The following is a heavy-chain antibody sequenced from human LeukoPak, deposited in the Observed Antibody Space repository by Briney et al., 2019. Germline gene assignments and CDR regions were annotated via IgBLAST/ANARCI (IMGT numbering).Heavy chain of an antibody. V-gene: IGHV3-21*01. D-gene: IGHD6-19*01. CDR3: ARLMFIAVGSWYFDL. J-gene: IGHJ2*01. CDR1: GFTFSTFG. CDR2: ISSGSYI. Sequence: PGGSLRLSCAASGFTFSTFGMIWVRQAPGKGLEWVSSISSGSYIYYADAVKARFTISRDNARNSLYLQMNSLRADDTAVYYCARLMFIAVGSWYFDLWGRGTLVTVSS.